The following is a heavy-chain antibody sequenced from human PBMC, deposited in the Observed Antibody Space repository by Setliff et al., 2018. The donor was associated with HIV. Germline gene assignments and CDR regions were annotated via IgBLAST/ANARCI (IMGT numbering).Heavy chain of an antibody. CDR1: GVSMSTSY. D-gene: IGHD3-10*01. CDR3: AGRFGSDAVYFFDY. Sequence: PSETLSLTCIVSGVSMSTSYWSWIRQSPGKGLEWIGYLYYGGSTNYNPSLKSRVTISADTSKNQFSLKLTSVTAAATAVYFCAGRFGSDAVYFFDYWGQGTLVTVSS. V-gene: IGHV4-59*01. J-gene: IGHJ4*02. CDR2: LYYGGST.